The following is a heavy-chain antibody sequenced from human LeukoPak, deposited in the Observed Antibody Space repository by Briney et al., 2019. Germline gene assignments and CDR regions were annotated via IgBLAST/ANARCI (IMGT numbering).Heavy chain of an antibody. J-gene: IGHJ4*02. CDR3: ARGVGNGWYVGNLDY. CDR1: GFTFSSYG. D-gene: IGHD6-19*01. Sequence: GGSLRLSCAASGFTFSSYGMHWVRQAPGKGLEWVAVISYDGSNKYYADSVKGRFTISRDNSKNTLYLQMNSLRAEDTAVYYCARGVGNGWYVGNLDYWGQGTLVTVSS. V-gene: IGHV3-30*03. CDR2: ISYDGSNK.